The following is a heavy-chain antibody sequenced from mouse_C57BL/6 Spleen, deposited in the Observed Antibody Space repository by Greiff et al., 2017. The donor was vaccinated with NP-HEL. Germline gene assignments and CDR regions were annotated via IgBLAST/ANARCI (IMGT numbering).Heavy chain of an antibody. V-gene: IGHV5-4*01. CDR2: ISDGGSYT. CDR1: GFTFSSYA. J-gene: IGHJ3*01. D-gene: IGHD2-4*01. Sequence: EVKLVESGGGLVKPGGSLKLSCAASGFTFSSYALSWVRQTPEKRLEWVATISDGGSYTYYPDNVKGRFTIYKDKAKNNLYLQMSQLKSEDTAMYYCAREGLQAWFAYWGQGTLVTVSA. CDR3: AREGLQAWFAY.